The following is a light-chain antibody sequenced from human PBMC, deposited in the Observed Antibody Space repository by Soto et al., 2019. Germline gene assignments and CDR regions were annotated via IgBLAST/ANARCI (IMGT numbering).Light chain of an antibody. CDR2: EVT. CDR3: SSYAGSSNV. J-gene: IGLJ1*01. V-gene: IGLV2-8*01. CDR1: SSDVGGYNY. Sequence: QSVLTQPPSASGSPGQSVTISCTGTSSDVGGYNYVSWYQQHPGKAPKLMISEVTKRPSGVPDRFSGSKSGNTASLTVSGLQAEDEADYYCSSYAGSSNVFGTGTKLTVL.